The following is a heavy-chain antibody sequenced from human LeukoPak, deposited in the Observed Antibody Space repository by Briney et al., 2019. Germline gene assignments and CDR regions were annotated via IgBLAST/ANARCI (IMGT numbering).Heavy chain of an antibody. V-gene: IGHV1-2*02. CDR2: ISPNSGGT. Sequence: GASVKVSCKASGYTFTGYYMHWVRQAPGQGLEWMGWISPNSGGTNYAQKFQGRVTMTRDTSISTAYMELSRLRSDDTAVYYCARDDSYRWVFDYWGQGTLVTASS. CDR3: ARDDSYRWVFDY. CDR1: GYTFTGYY. D-gene: IGHD5-24*01. J-gene: IGHJ4*02.